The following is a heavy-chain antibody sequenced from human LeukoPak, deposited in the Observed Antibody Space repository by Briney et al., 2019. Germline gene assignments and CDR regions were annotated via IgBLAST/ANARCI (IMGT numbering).Heavy chain of an antibody. CDR1: GFTFSGSA. CDR2: IRSTANGYAT. J-gene: IGHJ3*02. Sequence: SGGSLRLSCAASGFTFSGSALHWVRQASGKGLEWVGRIRSTANGYATAYAASVKGRFTISRDDSKNTAYLQMDSLKTEDTAVYYCARWFGWGSLLGPADAFDIWGQGTMVTVSS. CDR3: ARWFGWGSLLGPADAFDI. V-gene: IGHV3-73*01. D-gene: IGHD3-10*01.